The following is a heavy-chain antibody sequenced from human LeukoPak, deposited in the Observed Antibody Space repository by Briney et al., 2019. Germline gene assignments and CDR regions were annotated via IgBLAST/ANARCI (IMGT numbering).Heavy chain of an antibody. Sequence: GGSLRLSCAASGFTFSSYWMSWVRQAPGKGLEWVANIRQDGSEKYYVDSVKGRFTISRDNAKNSLYLQMNSLRVEDTAVYYCARGVNTAMTPLRFAPWGQGTLVTVSS. V-gene: IGHV3-7*01. CDR2: IRQDGSEK. CDR3: ARGVNTAMTPLRFAP. D-gene: IGHD5-18*01. J-gene: IGHJ5*02. CDR1: GFTFSSYW.